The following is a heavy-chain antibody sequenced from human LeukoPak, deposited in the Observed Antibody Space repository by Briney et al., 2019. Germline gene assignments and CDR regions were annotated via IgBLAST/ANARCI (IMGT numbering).Heavy chain of an antibody. J-gene: IGHJ3*02. V-gene: IGHV4-30-2*01. Sequence: SETLSLTCAVSGGSISSGGYSWSWIRQPPGKGLEWIGYIYHSGSTNYNPSLKSRVTISVDRSKNQFSLKLSSVTAADTAVYYCARWKSWVDAFDIWGQGTMVTVSS. CDR2: IYHSGST. D-gene: IGHD1-1*01. CDR3: ARWKSWVDAFDI. CDR1: GGSISSGGYS.